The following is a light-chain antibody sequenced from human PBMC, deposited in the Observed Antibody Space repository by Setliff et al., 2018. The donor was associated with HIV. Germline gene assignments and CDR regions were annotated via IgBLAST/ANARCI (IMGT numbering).Light chain of an antibody. CDR1: DIGGKS. V-gene: IGLV3-21*03. Sequence: SYELTQPPSVSVAPGKTAKITCGGNDIGGKSVHWYQQKPGQALVVVVYDDSDRPSGIPERFSGSNSGNMATLTISRVEAGDEADYYCQVWDRGSDHYVFGSGTKVTVL. J-gene: IGLJ1*01. CDR2: DDS. CDR3: QVWDRGSDHYV.